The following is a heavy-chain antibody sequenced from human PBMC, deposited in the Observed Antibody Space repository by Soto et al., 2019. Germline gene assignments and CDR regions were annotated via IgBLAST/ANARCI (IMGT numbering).Heavy chain of an antibody. D-gene: IGHD6-19*01. CDR3: ARPPLYSSGGYFDS. CDR2: ISNDAART. J-gene: IGHJ4*01. CDR1: GFPFSDHG. V-gene: IGHV3-23*01. Sequence: PGGSLSLSCAASGFPFSDHGMTWVRQAPGKGLEWVSSISNDAARTFYADSVKGRFTVSRDRSNNTLYLQMNSLRAEDTAVYFCARPPLYSSGGYFDSWGHGTLVTVSS.